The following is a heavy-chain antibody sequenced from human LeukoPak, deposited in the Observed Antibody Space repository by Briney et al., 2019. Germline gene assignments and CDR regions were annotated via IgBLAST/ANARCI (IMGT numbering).Heavy chain of an antibody. Sequence: PGGSLRLSCAASGFTFDDYAMHWVRQAPGKGLEWVSGISWNSGSIGYADSVKGRFTISRDNSKNTLYLQMNSLRAEDTAVYYCAKGDGIAAAGYAYWGQGTLVTVSS. D-gene: IGHD6-13*01. J-gene: IGHJ4*02. CDR2: ISWNSGSI. CDR3: AKGDGIAAAGYAY. CDR1: GFTFDDYA. V-gene: IGHV3-9*01.